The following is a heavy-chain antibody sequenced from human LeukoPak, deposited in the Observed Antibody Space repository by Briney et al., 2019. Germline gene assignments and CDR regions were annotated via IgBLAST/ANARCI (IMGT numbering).Heavy chain of an antibody. V-gene: IGHV1-3*01. CDR2: INAGNGNT. CDR3: ARGHQFGYYYGMDV. J-gene: IGHJ6*02. Sequence: ASVKVSCKASGYTFTSYSMHWVRQAPGQRLEWMGWINAGNGNTKYSQKFQGRVTITRDTSASTAYMELSSLRSEDTAVYYCARGHQFGYYYGMDVWGQGTTVTVSS. CDR1: GYTFTSYS. D-gene: IGHD3-16*01.